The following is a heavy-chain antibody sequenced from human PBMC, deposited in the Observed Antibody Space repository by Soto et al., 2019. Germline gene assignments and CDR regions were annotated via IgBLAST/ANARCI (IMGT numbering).Heavy chain of an antibody. V-gene: IGHV1-24*01. CDR1: GYTLTEVS. D-gene: IGHD5-12*01. CDR3: ATDGWIPFKNWLDP. CDR2: FDPEDGET. J-gene: IGHJ5*02. Sequence: GASVKVSCKVAGYTLTEVSMHWVLQAPGKGVEWMGGFDPEDGETIYAQKFQGRVTMTEDTSTDTAYVELSSLRSEDTAVYYCATDGWIPFKNWLDPWGQGTLVTVPS.